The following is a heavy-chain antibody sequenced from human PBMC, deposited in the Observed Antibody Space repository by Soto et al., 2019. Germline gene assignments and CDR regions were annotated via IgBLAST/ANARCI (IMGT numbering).Heavy chain of an antibody. CDR3: ARDFGHSRGSYYYYGMDV. D-gene: IGHD3-3*01. J-gene: IGHJ6*02. V-gene: IGHV3-21*02. Sequence: EVQLVESGGGLVKPGGSLRLACAASGFTFNTYSMNWVRQAPGKGLEWVSCISSTSTYIYYADSVQGRFTISRDNAKNILYLQKHSLRAEDTAVYYCARDFGHSRGSYYYYGMDVWGQGTTVTVSS. CDR1: GFTFNTYS. CDR2: ISSTSTYI.